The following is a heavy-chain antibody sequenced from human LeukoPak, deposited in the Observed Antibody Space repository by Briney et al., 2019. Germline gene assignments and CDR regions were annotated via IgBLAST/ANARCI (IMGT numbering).Heavy chain of an antibody. CDR1: GGSISSYY. D-gene: IGHD3-22*01. J-gene: IGHJ5*01. CDR2: IYYSGST. CDR3: AKSKYYHDLTGYPDWFDS. Sequence: SETLSLTCTVSGGSISSYYWSWIRQPPGRGLEWIGYIYYSGSTNYNPSLKSRVTISVDTSKNQFSLKLSSVTAADTAVYYCAKSKYYHDLTGYPDWFDSWGQGSLVTVSS. V-gene: IGHV4-59*01.